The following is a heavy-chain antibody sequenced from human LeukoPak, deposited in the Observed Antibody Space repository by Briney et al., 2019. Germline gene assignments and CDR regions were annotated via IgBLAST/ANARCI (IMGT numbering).Heavy chain of an antibody. CDR3: ATVSPPRYYYDTGGY. V-gene: IGHV3-7*01. J-gene: IGHJ4*02. CDR2: INQDGSEE. D-gene: IGHD3-22*01. Sequence: GGSLRLSCAASGFTFSSYWMSWVRQAPGKGLEWVANINQDGSEEYYVDSVKGRFTISRDNAKNSLYLQMNSLRDEDTAVYYCATVSPPRYYYDTGGYWGQGTLVTVSS. CDR1: GFTFSSYW.